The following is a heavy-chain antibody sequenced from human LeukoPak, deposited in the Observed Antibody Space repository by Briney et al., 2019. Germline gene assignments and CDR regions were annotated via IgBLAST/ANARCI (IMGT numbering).Heavy chain of an antibody. CDR2: ISSSSSYI. D-gene: IGHD1-26*01. V-gene: IGHV3-21*01. Sequence: GGSLRLSCAASGFTFSSYSMNWVRQAPGKGLEWVSSISSSSSYIYYADSVKGRFTISGDNAKNSLYLQMNSLRAEDTAVYYCARDREWELADYWGQGTLVTVSS. CDR3: ARDREWELADY. J-gene: IGHJ4*02. CDR1: GFTFSSYS.